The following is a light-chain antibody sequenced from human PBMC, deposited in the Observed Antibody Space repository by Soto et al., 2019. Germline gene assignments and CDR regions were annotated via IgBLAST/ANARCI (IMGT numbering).Light chain of an antibody. V-gene: IGKV3-20*01. CDR2: GAS. J-gene: IGKJ2*01. CDR1: QSVSSTY. Sequence: EIVLTQSPGTLSLSPGERATLSCRASQSVSSTYLAWYQQKPGQAPRLLIYGASSRATGIPARFSGSGSGTDFTLTISRLEPEDFAVYYCQQYDNSLYTFGQGTKLEIK. CDR3: QQYDNSLYT.